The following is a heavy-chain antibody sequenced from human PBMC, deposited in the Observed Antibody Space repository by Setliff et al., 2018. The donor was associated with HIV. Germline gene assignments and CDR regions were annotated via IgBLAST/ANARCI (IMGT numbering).Heavy chain of an antibody. CDR3: ARAPTGVTNAFDI. J-gene: IGHJ3*02. CDR2: VYTTGGT. D-gene: IGHD2-8*02. Sequence: SETLSLTCIVSGDSLGSYYWSWIRQPAGMGLEWIGHVYTTGGTNYNPSLESRLTISVDTSRNQFSLRLSSVTAADTAVYYCARAPTGVTNAFDIWGQGTMVTVSS. CDR1: GDSLGSYY. V-gene: IGHV4-4*07.